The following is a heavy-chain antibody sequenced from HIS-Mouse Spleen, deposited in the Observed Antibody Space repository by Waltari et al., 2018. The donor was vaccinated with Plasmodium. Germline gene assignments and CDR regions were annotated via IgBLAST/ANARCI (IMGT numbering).Heavy chain of an antibody. J-gene: IGHJ4*02. CDR2: ISYDGSNK. D-gene: IGHD3-10*01. Sequence: QVQLVESGGGVVQPGRSLRLSCAAPGFTFRGYAMHWVRQAPGKGLEWVAVISYDGSNKYYADSVKGRFTISRDNSKNTLYLQMNSLRAEDTAVYYCALSGHWGQGTLVTVSS. V-gene: IGHV3-30*04. CDR1: GFTFRGYA. CDR3: ALSGH.